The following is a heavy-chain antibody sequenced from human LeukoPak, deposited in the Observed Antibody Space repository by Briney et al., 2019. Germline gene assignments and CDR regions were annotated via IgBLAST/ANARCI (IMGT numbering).Heavy chain of an antibody. J-gene: IGHJ4*02. D-gene: IGHD3-10*01. CDR2: ISGSGGST. CDR3: LSIPAYYNRIVYFDY. CDR1: GFTFSSYA. V-gene: IGHV3-23*01. Sequence: TGGSLRLSCAASGFTFSSYAMSWVRQAPGKRLEWVSAISGSGGSTYYADSVKGRFTISRDNSKNTLYLQMNSLRAEDTAVYYCLSIPAYYNRIVYFDYWGQGTLVTVSS.